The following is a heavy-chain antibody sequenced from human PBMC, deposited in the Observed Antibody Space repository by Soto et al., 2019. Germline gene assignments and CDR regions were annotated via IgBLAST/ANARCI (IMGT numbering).Heavy chain of an antibody. J-gene: IGHJ3*02. CDR2: IIPILGIV. CDR3: ASRTVADGAFDI. Sequence: QVQLVQSGAEVKKPGSSVKVSCKASGGTFSSYIISWVRQAPGQGLEWMGRIIPILGIVKYAQKFQGRVTITADKSTSTSYMELSSLRSVDTAVYYCASRTVADGAFDIWGQGTMVTVSS. CDR1: GGTFSSYI. D-gene: IGHD6-19*01. V-gene: IGHV1-69*02.